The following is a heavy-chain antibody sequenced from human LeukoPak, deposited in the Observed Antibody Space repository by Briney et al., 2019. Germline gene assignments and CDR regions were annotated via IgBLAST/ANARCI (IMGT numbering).Heavy chain of an antibody. J-gene: IGHJ4*02. D-gene: IGHD3-10*01. CDR1: GFTFRSYN. CDR3: ARPYGSGSYYPAY. CDR2: ISSSSSYI. V-gene: IGHV3-21*01. Sequence: PGGSLRLSCAASGFTFRSYNMNWVRQAPGKGLDWVSSISSSSSYIYYADSVRGRFAISRDDAKDSLYLQMNSLRVEDTAVYYCARPYGSGSYYPAYWGQGTLVTVSS.